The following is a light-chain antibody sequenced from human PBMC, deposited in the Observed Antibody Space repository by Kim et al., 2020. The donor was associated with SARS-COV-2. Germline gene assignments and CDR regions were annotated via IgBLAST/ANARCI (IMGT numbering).Light chain of an antibody. CDR2: KAS. J-gene: IGKJ2*01. Sequence: ASVGDRVTITCRASQSISSWLAWYQQKPGKAPKLLIYKASSLESGVPSRFSGSGSGTEFTLTISSLQPDDFATYYCQQDNSYPYTFGQGTKLEI. CDR3: QQDNSYPYT. CDR1: QSISSW. V-gene: IGKV1-5*03.